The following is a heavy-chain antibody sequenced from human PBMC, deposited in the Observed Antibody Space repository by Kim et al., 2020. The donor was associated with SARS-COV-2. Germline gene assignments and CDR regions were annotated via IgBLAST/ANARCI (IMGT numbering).Heavy chain of an antibody. V-gene: IGHV3-30*07. Sequence: VKGRFTISRDNSKNTLYLQMNSLRAEDTAVYYCARVDCSSTSCYAGAFDYWGQGTLVTVSS. D-gene: IGHD2-2*01. J-gene: IGHJ4*02. CDR3: ARVDCSSTSCYAGAFDY.